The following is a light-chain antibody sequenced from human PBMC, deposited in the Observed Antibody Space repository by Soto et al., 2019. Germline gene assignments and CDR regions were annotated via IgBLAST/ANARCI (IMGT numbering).Light chain of an antibody. CDR1: QTISIY. CDR3: QQSYSGPPT. J-gene: IGKJ1*01. V-gene: IGKV1-39*01. CDR2: AAS. Sequence: DIQLTQSPSSLSASLGDRVTITCRASQTISIYLNWYQQKPGKAPKLLIYAASSLQSGVPSRFSGSGSGTDFTLTISSLQPEDFATYYCQQSYSGPPTFGQGTKVEIK.